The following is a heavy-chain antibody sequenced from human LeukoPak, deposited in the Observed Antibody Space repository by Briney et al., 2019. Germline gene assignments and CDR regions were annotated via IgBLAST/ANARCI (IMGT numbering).Heavy chain of an antibody. J-gene: IGHJ3*02. D-gene: IGHD6-19*01. CDR1: GFTFSSYW. CDR2: IKQDGSEK. V-gene: IGHV3-7*01. CDR3: ARAGSGWFPDAFDI. Sequence: GGSLRLSCAASGFTFSSYWMSWARQAPGKGLEWVANIKQDGSEKYYVDSVKGRFTISRDNAKNSLYLQMNSLRAEDTAVYYCARAGSGWFPDAFDIWGQGTMVTVSS.